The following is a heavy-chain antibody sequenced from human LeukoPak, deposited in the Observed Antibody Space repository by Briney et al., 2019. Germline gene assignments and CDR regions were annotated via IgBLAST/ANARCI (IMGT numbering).Heavy chain of an antibody. CDR2: VSSDGSDK. V-gene: IGHV3-30*04. Sequence: GGSLRLSCEASGFTFSSYAMHWVRQAPGKGLEWVAVVSSDGSDKYYSDSVKGRFTISRDNSKNTLYLQMNSLRAEDTAVYYCAKGGKWDVTPFDYWGQGTLVTVSS. D-gene: IGHD1-26*01. CDR1: GFTFSSYA. J-gene: IGHJ4*02. CDR3: AKGGKWDVTPFDY.